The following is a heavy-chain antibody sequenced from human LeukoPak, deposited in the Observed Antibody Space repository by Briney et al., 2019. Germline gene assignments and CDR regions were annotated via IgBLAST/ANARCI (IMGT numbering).Heavy chain of an antibody. CDR3: AIGAWAMVPRDY. Sequence: SETLSLTCTVSGGSISSYYWSWIRQPPGKGLEWVGYIYYSGSTNYNPSLKSRVTISVDTSKNQFSLKLSSVTAADTAVYYCAIGAWAMVPRDYWGQGTLVTVS. D-gene: IGHD4/OR15-4a*01. CDR2: IYYSGST. V-gene: IGHV4-59*12. J-gene: IGHJ4*02. CDR1: GGSISSYY.